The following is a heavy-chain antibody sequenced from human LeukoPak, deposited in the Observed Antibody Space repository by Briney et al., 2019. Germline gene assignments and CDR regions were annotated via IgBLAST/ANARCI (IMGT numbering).Heavy chain of an antibody. D-gene: IGHD5-18*01. Sequence: PGGSLRLSCAASGFTFSSYWMSWVRQAPGKGLEWVGFIRSKAYGGTTEYAASVKGRFTISRDDSKSIAYLQMNSLKTEDTAVYYCTRGDTAMVTLCRYWGQGTLVTVSS. CDR3: TRGDTAMVTLCRY. J-gene: IGHJ4*02. CDR1: GFTFSSYW. V-gene: IGHV3-49*04. CDR2: IRSKAYGGTT.